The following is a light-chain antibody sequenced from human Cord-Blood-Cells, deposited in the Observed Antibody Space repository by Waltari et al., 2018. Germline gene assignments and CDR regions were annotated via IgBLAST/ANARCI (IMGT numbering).Light chain of an antibody. CDR1: QSISSY. V-gene: IGKV1-39*01. Sequence: DIQMTQSPSSLSASVGDRVTITCRESQSISSYLNWYQQKPGKAPKVLIYAASSLQCGVPSRLSGSGSGMDFTLTISSLQPEDFATDDWQQMYSTGPFGQGTKVEIK. CDR3: QQMYSTGP. J-gene: IGKJ1*01. CDR2: AAS.